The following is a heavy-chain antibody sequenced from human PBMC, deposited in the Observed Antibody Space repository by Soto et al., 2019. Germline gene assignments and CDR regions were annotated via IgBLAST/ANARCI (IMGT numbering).Heavy chain of an antibody. CDR2: ISYDGSNK. Sequence: PGGSLRLSCAASGFTFSSYGMHWVRQAPGKGLEWVAVISYDGSNKYYADSVKGRFTISRDNSKNTLYLQMNSLRAEDTAVYYCAKDLGSDTAMVIHLYYYYGMDVWGQGTTVTVSS. CDR3: AKDLGSDTAMVIHLYYYYGMDV. CDR1: GFTFSSYG. J-gene: IGHJ6*02. V-gene: IGHV3-30*18. D-gene: IGHD5-18*01.